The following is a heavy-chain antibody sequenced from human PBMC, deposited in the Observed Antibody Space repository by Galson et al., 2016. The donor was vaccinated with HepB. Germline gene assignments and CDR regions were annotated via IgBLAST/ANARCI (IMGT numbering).Heavy chain of an antibody. V-gene: IGHV5-51*03. D-gene: IGHD2-21*01. Sequence: QSGAEVKKPGESLKISCEASGYSFSSYYIGWVRQMPGKGLEWMGIIYPGNSETRYNPSFQGRVTVSADKSISTVYLQWSSVQDSDTATYYCARLNRVVPTVFDRWGQGILVTVSS. J-gene: IGHJ4*02. CDR2: IYPGNSET. CDR3: ARLNRVVPTVFDR. CDR1: GYSFSSYY.